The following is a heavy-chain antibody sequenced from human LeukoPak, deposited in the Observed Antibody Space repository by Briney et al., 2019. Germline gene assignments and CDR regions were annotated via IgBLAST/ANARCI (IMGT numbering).Heavy chain of an antibody. D-gene: IGHD5-12*01. CDR1: GFTFSNAW. Sequence: GGSLRLSXAASGFTFSNAWMSWVRQAPGKGLEWVGRIKSKTDGGTTDYAAPVKGRFTISRDDSKNTLYLQMNSLKTEDTAVYYCTTEDVYSGYEVDYWGQGTLVTVSS. CDR2: IKSKTDGGTT. J-gene: IGHJ4*02. V-gene: IGHV3-15*01. CDR3: TTEDVYSGYEVDY.